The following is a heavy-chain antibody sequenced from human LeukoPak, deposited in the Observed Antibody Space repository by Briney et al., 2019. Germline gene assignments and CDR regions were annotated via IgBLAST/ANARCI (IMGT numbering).Heavy chain of an antibody. J-gene: IGHJ3*02. CDR1: GGSISSYY. CDR2: IYYSGST. D-gene: IGHD3-9*01. CDR3: ARGLGYFDRLSNANHDAFDI. Sequence: PSETLSLTCTVSGGSISSYYWSWIRQPPGKGLEWIGYIYYSGSTNYNPSLKSRVTISVDTSKNQFSLKLSSVTAADTAVYYCARGLGYFDRLSNANHDAFDIWGQGTMVTVSS. V-gene: IGHV4-59*01.